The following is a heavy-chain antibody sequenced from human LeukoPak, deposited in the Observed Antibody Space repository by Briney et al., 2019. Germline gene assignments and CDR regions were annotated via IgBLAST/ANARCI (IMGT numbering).Heavy chain of an antibody. CDR2: ISGSGGST. J-gene: IGHJ4*02. V-gene: IGHV3-23*01. D-gene: IGHD5-12*01. Sequence: GGSLRLSCAASGFTFSSYAMSWVRQAPGKGLEWVSAISGSGGSTYYADSVKGRFTISRDNSKNTLYLQMNSLRAEDTAVYYCAKDSRRDGYKFRFKYFDYWGQGTLVTVSS. CDR1: GFTFSSYA. CDR3: AKDSRRDGYKFRFKYFDY.